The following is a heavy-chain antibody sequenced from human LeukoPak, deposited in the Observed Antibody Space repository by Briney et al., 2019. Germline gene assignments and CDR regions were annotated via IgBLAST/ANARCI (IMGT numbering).Heavy chain of an antibody. CDR1: GFTFSSYS. CDR2: ISGSTSYI. D-gene: IGHD6-19*01. Sequence: PGGSLRLSCAASGFTFSSYSMNWVRQAPGKGLEWVSFISGSTSYIYYADSLKGRFTISRDNAKNLLYLQMNSLRAEDTAVYYCARVGSGWSVEYWGQGTLVTVSS. V-gene: IGHV3-21*01. CDR3: ARVGSGWSVEY. J-gene: IGHJ4*02.